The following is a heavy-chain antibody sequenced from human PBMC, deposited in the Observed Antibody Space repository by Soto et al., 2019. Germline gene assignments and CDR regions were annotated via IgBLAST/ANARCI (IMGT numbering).Heavy chain of an antibody. V-gene: IGHV4-34*01. J-gene: IGHJ6*02. Sequence: PSETLSLTCAVYGGSFSGYYWSWIRQPPGKGLEWIGEINHSGSTNYNPSLKSRVTISVDTSKNQFSLKLSSVTAADTAVYYCARDLGTEGEQWLVPYYYYYGMDVWGQGTTVTVSS. CDR3: ARDLGTEGEQWLVPYYYYYGMDV. CDR2: INHSGST. CDR1: GGSFSGYY. D-gene: IGHD6-19*01.